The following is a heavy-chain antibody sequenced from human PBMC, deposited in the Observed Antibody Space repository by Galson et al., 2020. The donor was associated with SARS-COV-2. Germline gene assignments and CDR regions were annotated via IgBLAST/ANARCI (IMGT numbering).Heavy chain of an antibody. CDR2: IFPGDYDT. V-gene: IGHV5-51*01. CDR3: ASSHDPDGYFSYFDY. J-gene: IGHJ4*02. CDR1: GYSFTKYW. Sequence: GESLKISCRPSGYSFTKYWIGWVRPTPGKGLEWIGIIFPGDYDTRYIPYFHGQVTISADTTITTASLHMTNMKAAATTIYYRASSHDPDGYFSYFDYWGQGTLVTVSS. D-gene: IGHD3-22*01.